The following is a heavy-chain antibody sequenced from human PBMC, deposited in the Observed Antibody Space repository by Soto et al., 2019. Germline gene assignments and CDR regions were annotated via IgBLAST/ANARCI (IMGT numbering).Heavy chain of an antibody. Sequence: QVQLVQSGAEVKKPGSSVKVSCEAPGGTFDHAAITWVRQAPGQGLEWVGGINPMFNSTHYAQQFQGRVTITADAVTSTAFMELRGLTSDDTAVYYCARQIFAADYWGQGTLLVVSS. J-gene: IGHJ4*02. CDR2: INPMFNST. CDR1: GGTFDHAA. CDR3: ARQIFAADY. D-gene: IGHD3-9*01. V-gene: IGHV1-69*01.